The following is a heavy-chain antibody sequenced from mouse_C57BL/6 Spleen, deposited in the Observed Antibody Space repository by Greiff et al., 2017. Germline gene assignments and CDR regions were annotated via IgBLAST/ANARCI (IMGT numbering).Heavy chain of an antibody. Sequence: QVQLQQPGAELVRPGSSVKLSCKASGYTFTSYWMHWVKQRPIQGLEWIGNIDPSDSETHYNQKFKDKATLTVDKSSSTAYMQLSSLSSEDSAVYCCARIPYYAGSSGYAMNYWGQGTSVTVSA. CDR3: ARIPYYAGSSGYAMNY. D-gene: IGHD1-1*01. CDR2: IDPSDSET. J-gene: IGHJ4*01. CDR1: GYTFTSYW. V-gene: IGHV1-52*01.